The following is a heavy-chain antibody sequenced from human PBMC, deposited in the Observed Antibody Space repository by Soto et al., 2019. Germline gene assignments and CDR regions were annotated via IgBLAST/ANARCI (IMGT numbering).Heavy chain of an antibody. Sequence: ASVKVSCKASGFTFTSSAMQWVRQARGQRLEWIGWIVVGSGNTNYAQKFQERVTITRDMSTSTAYMELSSLRSEDTAVYYCAALGATTGGDFDYWGQGTLVTVS. CDR2: IVVGSGNT. CDR3: AALGATTGGDFDY. V-gene: IGHV1-58*02. D-gene: IGHD1-26*01. J-gene: IGHJ4*02. CDR1: GFTFTSSA.